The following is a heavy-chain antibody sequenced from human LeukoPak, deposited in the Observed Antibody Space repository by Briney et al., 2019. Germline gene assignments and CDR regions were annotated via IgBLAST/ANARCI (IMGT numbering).Heavy chain of an antibody. CDR3: TRDHYSTFDY. Sequence: PGRSLRLSCTASGFTFGDYAMSWVRQAPGKGLEWVGFIRSKAYGGTTEYAAPVKGRFTISRDDSKSIAYLQMNSLKTEDTAVYYCTRDHYSTFDYWGQGTLVTVSS. V-gene: IGHV3-49*04. D-gene: IGHD2-15*01. CDR1: GFTFGDYA. J-gene: IGHJ4*02. CDR2: IRSKAYGGTT.